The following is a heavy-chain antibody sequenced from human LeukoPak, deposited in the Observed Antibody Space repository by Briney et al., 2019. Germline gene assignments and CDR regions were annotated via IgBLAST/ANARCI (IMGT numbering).Heavy chain of an antibody. Sequence: SETLSLTCAVYGGSFSGYYWSWIRQPPGKGLEWIGEINHSGSTNYNPSLKSRVTISVDTSKNQFSLKLSSVTAADTAVYYCARVAAQRYGSGWAFDPWGQGTLVTVSS. J-gene: IGHJ5*02. V-gene: IGHV4-34*01. CDR2: INHSGST. CDR1: GGSFSGYY. D-gene: IGHD6-19*01. CDR3: ARVAAQRYGSGWAFDP.